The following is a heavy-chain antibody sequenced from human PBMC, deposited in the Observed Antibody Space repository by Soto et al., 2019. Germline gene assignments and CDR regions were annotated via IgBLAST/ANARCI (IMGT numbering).Heavy chain of an antibody. D-gene: IGHD6-6*01. CDR3: ARGPMASSSSCIHYYDGMDV. CDR2: IIPIFGTA. J-gene: IGHJ6*02. CDR1: GGTFSSYA. Sequence: QVQLVQSGAEVKKPGSSVKVSCKASGGTFSSYAISWVRQAPGQGLEWMGGIIPIFGTANYAQKFQGRVTITADESRSTAYMGRSSLRSEDTAVYYCARGPMASSSSCIHYYDGMDVWGQGTTDTVSS. V-gene: IGHV1-69*12.